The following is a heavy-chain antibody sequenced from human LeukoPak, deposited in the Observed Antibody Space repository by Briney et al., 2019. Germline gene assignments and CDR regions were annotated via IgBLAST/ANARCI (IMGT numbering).Heavy chain of an antibody. Sequence: PSETLSLTCTVSGASISGSGYYWGWIRQPPGKGLEWIGSIYSSGSTYYNASLQSRVTISIETSKNQISLRLNSVTAADTALYYCAKSGGYGLIDYWGQGTLVTVSS. J-gene: IGHJ4*02. D-gene: IGHD1-26*01. CDR1: GASISGSGYY. CDR3: AKSGGYGLIDY. V-gene: IGHV4-39*01. CDR2: IYSSGST.